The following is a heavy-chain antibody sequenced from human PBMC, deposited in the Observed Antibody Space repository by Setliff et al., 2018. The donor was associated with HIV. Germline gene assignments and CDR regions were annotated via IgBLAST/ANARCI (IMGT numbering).Heavy chain of an antibody. D-gene: IGHD5-12*01. CDR1: GYTFTDYY. V-gene: IGHV1-2*06. CDR2: INPNNGGT. Sequence: ASVKVSCKASGYTFTDYYMHWVRQAPGQGLEWMGRINPNNGGTNYAQKFQGRVTMTRDTSISIAYLQMNSLKTEDTAVYYCTRVGGGYSGYDYSGFYMDVWGKGTTVTVSS. J-gene: IGHJ6*03. CDR3: TRVGGGYSGYDYSGFYMDV.